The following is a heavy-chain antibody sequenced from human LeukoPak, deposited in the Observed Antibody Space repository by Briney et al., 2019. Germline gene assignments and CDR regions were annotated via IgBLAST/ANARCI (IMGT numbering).Heavy chain of an antibody. CDR1: GLTYSSSW. V-gene: IGHV3-7*01. J-gene: IGHJ4*02. CDR3: ADLGYSD. CDR2: IRDDGSDK. D-gene: IGHD1-1*01. Sequence: GGSLRLSCVASGLTYSSSWMTWARQAPGKGLEWVATIRDDGSDKYYVDSVKGRFSISRDNAKSSLYLQMNSLRLEDTAMYSCADLGYSDWGQGTLVTVSS.